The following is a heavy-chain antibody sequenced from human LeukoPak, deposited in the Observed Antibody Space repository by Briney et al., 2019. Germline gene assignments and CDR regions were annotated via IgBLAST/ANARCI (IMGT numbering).Heavy chain of an antibody. CDR2: ISYDGSNK. CDR1: GFPFSSYA. D-gene: IGHD5-12*01. J-gene: IGHJ4*02. CDR3: AKDFSQSGYELYYFDY. Sequence: GGSLRLSCAASGFPFSSYAMSWVRQAPGKGLEWVAVISYDGSNKYYADSVKGRFTISRDNSKNTLYLQMNSLRAEDTAVYYCAKDFSQSGYELYYFDYWGQGTLVTVSS. V-gene: IGHV3-30*18.